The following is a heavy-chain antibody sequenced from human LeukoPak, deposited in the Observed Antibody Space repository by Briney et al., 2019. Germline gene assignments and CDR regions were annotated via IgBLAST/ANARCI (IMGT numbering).Heavy chain of an antibody. CDR1: GGTSSSYA. CDR3: ARDRGLRLLDP. V-gene: IGHV1-69*13. CDR2: IIPIFGTA. J-gene: IGHJ5*02. Sequence: ASVKVSCKASGGTSSSYAISWVRQAPGQGLEWMGGIIPIFGTANYAQKFQGRVTITADESTSTAYMELSSLRSEGTAVYYCARDRGLRLLDPWGQGTLVTVSS. D-gene: IGHD5-12*01.